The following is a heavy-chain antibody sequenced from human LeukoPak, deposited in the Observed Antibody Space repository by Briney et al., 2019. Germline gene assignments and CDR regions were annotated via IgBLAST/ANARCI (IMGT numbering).Heavy chain of an antibody. Sequence: ASVKVSCKASGYTFTSHDINWVRQATGQGLEWMGWMNPNSGYTGYEQKFQGRVTMTRDTSTSTAYMELSSLRSEDTAVYYCARGGSSYNDEHEEFDYWGQGTVVTISS. V-gene: IGHV1-8*01. CDR3: ARGGSSYNDEHEEFDY. CDR1: GYTFTSHD. CDR2: MNPNSGYT. D-gene: IGHD3-22*01. J-gene: IGHJ4*02.